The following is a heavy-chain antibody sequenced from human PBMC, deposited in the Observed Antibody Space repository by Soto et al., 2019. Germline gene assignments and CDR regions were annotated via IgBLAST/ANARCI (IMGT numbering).Heavy chain of an antibody. J-gene: IGHJ4*02. CDR1: GGSFSGYY. D-gene: IGHD3-10*01. V-gene: IGHV4-34*01. CDR2: INHSGST. CDR3: ARDKITVLLYY. Sequence: QVQLQQWGAGLLKPSETLSLTCAVYGGSFSGYYCTWIRQPPAPGLEWIGEINHSGSTNYNTSLKSRVALSVDTSKNQFSLKLTSVTAADTAVYYCARDKITVLLYYWGQGTLVTVSS.